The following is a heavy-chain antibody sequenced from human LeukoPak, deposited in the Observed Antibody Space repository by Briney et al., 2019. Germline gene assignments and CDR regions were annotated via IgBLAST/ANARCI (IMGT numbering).Heavy chain of an antibody. CDR1: GGSFSGYY. D-gene: IGHD1-26*01. CDR2: INHSGST. Sequence: SETLSLTCAVYGGSFSGYYWSWIRQPSGKGLEWIGEINHSGSTNYNPSLKSRVTISVDTSKNQFSLKLSSVTAADTAVYYCARDSSGSYYLSYFDYWGQGTLVTVSS. V-gene: IGHV4-34*01. CDR3: ARDSSGSYYLSYFDY. J-gene: IGHJ4*02.